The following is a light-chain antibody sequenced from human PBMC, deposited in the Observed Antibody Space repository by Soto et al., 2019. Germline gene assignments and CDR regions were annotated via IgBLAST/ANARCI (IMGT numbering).Light chain of an antibody. Sequence: DFQVTQSPSSLSASVGDRVTITCRASQSISKSLNWYQQQPGKAPRLLIHGASSLQSGVPSRFSGSRSVTAFTLTISSLQPEDIATYYCQQSYSTPPTFGQGTKVDIK. CDR1: QSISKS. CDR2: GAS. V-gene: IGKV1-39*01. J-gene: IGKJ1*01. CDR3: QQSYSTPPT.